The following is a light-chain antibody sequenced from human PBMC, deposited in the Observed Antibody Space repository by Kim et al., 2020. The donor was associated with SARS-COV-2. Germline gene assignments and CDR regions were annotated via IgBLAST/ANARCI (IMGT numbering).Light chain of an antibody. CDR2: EVS. CDR1: SSGVGSFNY. V-gene: IGLV2-8*01. CDR3: SSYGGSNNVV. J-gene: IGLJ2*01. Sequence: GQSVTISCTGTSSGVGSFNYVSWYQQHPGKAPNLIIHEVSKRPSGVPHRFSASKSGNTASLTVSGLQADDEADYYCSSYGGSNNVVFGGGTQLTVL.